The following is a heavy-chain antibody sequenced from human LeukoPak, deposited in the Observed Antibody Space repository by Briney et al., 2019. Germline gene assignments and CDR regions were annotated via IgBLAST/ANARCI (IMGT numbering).Heavy chain of an antibody. V-gene: IGHV4-34*01. J-gene: IGHJ6*02. D-gene: IGHD3-10*01. CDR3: ARGPISMGIVGYYYYYGMDV. CDR2: INHSGST. Sequence: SETLSLTCAVYGGSFSGYYWSWIRQPPGKGLEWIGEINHSGSTNYNPSLKSRVTISVDTSKNQFSLKLSSVTAADTAAYYCARGPISMGIVGYYYYYGMDVWGQGTTVTVSS. CDR1: GGSFSGYY.